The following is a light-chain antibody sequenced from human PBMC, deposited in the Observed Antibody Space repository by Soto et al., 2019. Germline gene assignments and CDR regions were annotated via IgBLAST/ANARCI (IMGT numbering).Light chain of an antibody. CDR3: KSYDSSLSALV. CDR2: TNS. CDR1: SANIGAGYE. V-gene: IGLV1-40*01. Sequence: QSVLTQPPSVSGAPGQGVTISCAGTSANIGAGYEVHWYQQVPGTAPKLLIYTNSNRPSGVPDRFSGSTSATSASLAITGLKAADEADYYCKSYDSSLSALVFGGGTKVTV. J-gene: IGLJ3*02.